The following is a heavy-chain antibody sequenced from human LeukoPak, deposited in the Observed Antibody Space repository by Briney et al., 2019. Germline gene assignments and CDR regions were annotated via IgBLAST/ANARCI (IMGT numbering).Heavy chain of an antibody. V-gene: IGHV1-2*02. CDR3: AIDRGFSPMALFDL. CDR2: INPNNGGT. D-gene: IGHD3-10*01. CDR1: GYTFIGYY. J-gene: IGHJ2*01. Sequence: ASVKVSCKASGYTFIGYYIHWIRQAPGQGFEWMGWINPNNGGTKYAQKFQGRVTMTKNTSISTVYLDLTSLRSDDTAFYHCAIDRGFSPMALFDLWGRGTLVTVSS.